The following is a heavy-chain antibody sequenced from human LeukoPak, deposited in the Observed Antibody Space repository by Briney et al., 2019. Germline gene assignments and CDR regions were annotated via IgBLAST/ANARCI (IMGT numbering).Heavy chain of an antibody. J-gene: IGHJ4*02. Sequence: SETLSLTCAVYGGSFSGYYWSWIRQPPGEGLEWIGEINHSGSTNYNPSLKSRVTISVDTSKNQFSLKLSSVTAADTAVYYCARPKIAAAGAHYYFDYWGQGTLVTVSS. V-gene: IGHV4-34*01. D-gene: IGHD6-13*01. CDR3: ARPKIAAAGAHYYFDY. CDR1: GGSFSGYY. CDR2: INHSGST.